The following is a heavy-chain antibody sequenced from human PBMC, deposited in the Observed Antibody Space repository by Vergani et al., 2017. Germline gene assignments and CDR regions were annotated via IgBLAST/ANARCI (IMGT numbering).Heavy chain of an antibody. V-gene: IGHV1-69-2*01. J-gene: IGHJ6*02. D-gene: IGHD4-17*01. CDR1: GYTFTDHY. CDR3: ATPHSVTTGGMEV. CDR2: VDPEDGET. Sequence: EVQLVQSGAEVKKPGATMKISCKVSGYTFTDHYMHWVKQAAGKGLEWMGLVDPEDGETIYAETFKGRVTIAADTSTDKAHLELSSLRWEDTAVYYCATPHSVTTGGMEVWGQGTTVIVSS.